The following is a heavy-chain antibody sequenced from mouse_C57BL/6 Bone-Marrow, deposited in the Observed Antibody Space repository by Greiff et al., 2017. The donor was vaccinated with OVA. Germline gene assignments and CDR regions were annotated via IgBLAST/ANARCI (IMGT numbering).Heavy chain of an antibody. CDR2: IRNKANGYTT. D-gene: IGHD1-1*01. CDR1: GFTFTAYY. CDR3: ARYSYYGSSYWYFDV. Sequence: EVQLVESGGGLVQPGGSLSLSCAASGFTFTAYYMSWVRQPPGKALEWLGFIRNKANGYTTEYSASVKGRFTISRDNSQSILYLQMNALRAEDSATYYCARYSYYGSSYWYFDVWGTGTPVTVSS. J-gene: IGHJ1*03. V-gene: IGHV7-3*01.